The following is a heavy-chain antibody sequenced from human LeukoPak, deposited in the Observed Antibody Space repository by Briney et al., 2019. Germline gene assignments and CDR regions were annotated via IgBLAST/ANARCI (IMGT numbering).Heavy chain of an antibody. CDR3: ARVHGAVAGTRGIVY. V-gene: IGHV4-39*07. CDR1: GGSIITSTYY. J-gene: IGHJ4*02. CDR2: IYYSGST. Sequence: PSETLSLTCTVSGGSIITSTYYWGWIRQPPGKGLEWIGTIYYSGSTYYNPSLKSRVTISIDPSKNQFSLKLSSVTAADTALYYCARVHGAVAGTRGIVYWGQGTLVTVSS. D-gene: IGHD6-19*01.